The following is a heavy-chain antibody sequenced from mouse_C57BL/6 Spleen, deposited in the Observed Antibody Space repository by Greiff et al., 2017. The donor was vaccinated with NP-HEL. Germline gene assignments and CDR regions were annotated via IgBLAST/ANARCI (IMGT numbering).Heavy chain of an antibody. J-gene: IGHJ2*01. V-gene: IGHV1-61*01. Sequence: QVQLQQPGAELVRPGSSVKLSCKASGYTFTSYWMDWVKQRPGQGLEWIGNIYPSDSETHYNQKFKDKATLTVDKSSSTAYMQLSSLTSEDAAVYYCARSDYYGSSYDYWSQGATLTVAS. CDR2: IYPSDSET. D-gene: IGHD1-1*01. CDR3: ARSDYYGSSYDY. CDR1: GYTFTSYW.